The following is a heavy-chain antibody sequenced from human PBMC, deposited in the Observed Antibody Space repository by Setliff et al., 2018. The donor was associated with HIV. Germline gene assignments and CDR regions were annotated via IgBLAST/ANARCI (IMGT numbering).Heavy chain of an antibody. CDR3: AKQKGQQLPQYYFDS. Sequence: GGSLRLSCAASGFAFGSFAMSWIRQAPGKALEWVSSITDDGLSTFYAGSVRGRFTVSRDNSRNTLSLQMNSLRGEDTAFYYCAKQKGQQLPQYYFDSWGQGTPVTVSS. V-gene: IGHV3-23*01. J-gene: IGHJ4*02. CDR1: GFAFGSFA. CDR2: ITDDGLST. D-gene: IGHD6-13*01.